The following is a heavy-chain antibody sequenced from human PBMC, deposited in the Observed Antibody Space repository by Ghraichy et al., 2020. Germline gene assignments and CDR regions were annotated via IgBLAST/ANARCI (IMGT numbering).Heavy chain of an antibody. CDR1: GESFSAYF. D-gene: IGHD2-15*01. CDR3: ATARYCAGGSCPRYFDS. Sequence: SETLSLTCDVNGESFSAYFRSWIRQHPGKGLAWMGAINHGGSTNYNPSLKRRVTISVDTSKNQFSLRLSSVTAADTAVYYCATARYCAGGSCPRYFDSWGQGTLVTVSS. CDR2: INHGGST. J-gene: IGHJ4*02. V-gene: IGHV4-34*01.